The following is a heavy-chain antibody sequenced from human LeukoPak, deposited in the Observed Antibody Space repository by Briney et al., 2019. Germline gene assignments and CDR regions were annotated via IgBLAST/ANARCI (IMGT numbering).Heavy chain of an antibody. V-gene: IGHV3-43*01. CDR1: GFTFDDYT. D-gene: IGHD3-22*01. CDR3: AKDLGYYDSSGPGVAFDI. Sequence: GGSLRLSCAASGFTFDDYTMHWVHQAPGKGLEWVSLISWDGGSTYYADSVKGRFTISRDNSKNSLYLQMNSLRTEDTALYYCAKDLGYYDSSGPGVAFDIWGQGTMVTVSS. J-gene: IGHJ3*02. CDR2: ISWDGGST.